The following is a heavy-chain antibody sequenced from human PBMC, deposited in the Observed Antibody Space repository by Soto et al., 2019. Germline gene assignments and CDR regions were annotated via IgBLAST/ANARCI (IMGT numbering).Heavy chain of an antibody. J-gene: IGHJ5*02. CDR2: INAGNGNT. CDR3: ARSSIAARPLYWFDP. D-gene: IGHD6-6*01. CDR1: GYTFTSYA. Sequence: GASVKVSCKASGYTFTSYAMHWVRQAPGQRLEWMGWINAGNGNTKYSQKFQGRVTITRDTSASTAYMELSSLRSEDTAVYYCARSSIAARPLYWFDPWGQGTLVTVSS. V-gene: IGHV1-3*01.